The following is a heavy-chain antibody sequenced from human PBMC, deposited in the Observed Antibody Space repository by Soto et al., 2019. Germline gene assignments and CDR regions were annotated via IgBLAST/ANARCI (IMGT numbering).Heavy chain of an antibody. J-gene: IGHJ6*02. V-gene: IGHV3-21*06. CDR3: ARDPQQRLADSYYYGMGV. D-gene: IGHD6-25*01. CDR1: AITFSRYG. CDR2: ISGLSSYI. Sequence: PGGSLRLSCAASAITFSRYGMIWVRQAPGKGLELVSSISGLSSYIYYADSVKARFTVSRDNAKNSLYVQMNSLRAEDTAVYYCARDPQQRLADSYYYGMGVWGQGTTVTVSS.